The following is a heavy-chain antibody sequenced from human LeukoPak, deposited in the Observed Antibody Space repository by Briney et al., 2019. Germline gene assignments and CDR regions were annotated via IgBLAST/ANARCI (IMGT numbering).Heavy chain of an antibody. CDR1: GGTFSSYA. D-gene: IGHD4-17*01. V-gene: IGHV1-69*06. Sequence: GASVKVSCKASGGTFSSYAISWVRQAPGQGLEWMGGIIPIFGTANYAQKFQGRVTITADKSTSTAYMETSSLRSEDTAVYYCARASNDYGDYQYFQHCGQGTLVTVSS. CDR2: IIPIFGTA. J-gene: IGHJ1*01. CDR3: ARASNDYGDYQYFQH.